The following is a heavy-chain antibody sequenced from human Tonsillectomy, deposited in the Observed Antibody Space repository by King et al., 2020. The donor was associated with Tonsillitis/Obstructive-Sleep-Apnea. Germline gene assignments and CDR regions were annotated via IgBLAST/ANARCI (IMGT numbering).Heavy chain of an antibody. CDR3: ARDRCSSTSCFDAFDI. J-gene: IGHJ3*02. V-gene: IGHV1-2*06. CDR1: GYTFTGYY. CDR2: INPNSGGT. Sequence: QLVQSGAEVKKPGASVKVSCKASGYTFTGYYMHWVRQAPGQGLEWMGRINPNSGGTNYAQKFQGRVTMTRETSISTAYMELSRLRSDDTAVYYCARDRCSSTSCFDAFDIWGQGTMVTVSS. D-gene: IGHD2-2*01.